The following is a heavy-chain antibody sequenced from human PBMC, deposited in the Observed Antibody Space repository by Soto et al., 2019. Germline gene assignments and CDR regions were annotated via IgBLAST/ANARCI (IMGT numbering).Heavy chain of an antibody. J-gene: IGHJ6*02. CDR2: IYSGGST. V-gene: IGHV3-53*01. Sequence: GGSLRLSCAASGFTVSSNYMSWVRQAPGKGLEWVSVIYSGGSTYYADSVKGRFTISRDNSKNTLYLQMNSLRAEDTAVYYCARDGGRYSYGSLLVNPPDVWGQGTTVTV. D-gene: IGHD5-18*01. CDR1: GFTVSSNY. CDR3: ARDGGRYSYGSLLVNPPDV.